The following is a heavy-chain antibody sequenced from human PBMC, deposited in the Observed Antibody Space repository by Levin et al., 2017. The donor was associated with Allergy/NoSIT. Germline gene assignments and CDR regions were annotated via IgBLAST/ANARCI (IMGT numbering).Heavy chain of an antibody. CDR2: IGRSSSYK. CDR3: ARSSVVGSCSSTSCSSLDL. CDR1: GFTFSHCG. J-gene: IGHJ2*01. D-gene: IGHD2-2*01. Sequence: GGSLRLSCAASGFTFSHCGMNWVRQAPGKGLEWVSFIGRSSSYKYYADSVKGRFTISRDDAKNSLFLEMNSLKVDDTAVFYCARSSVVGSCSSTSCSSLDLWGRGTLVTVSS. V-gene: IGHV3-21*01.